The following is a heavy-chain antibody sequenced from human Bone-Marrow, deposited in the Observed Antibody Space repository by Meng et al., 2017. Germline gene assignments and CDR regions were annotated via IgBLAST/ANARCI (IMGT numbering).Heavy chain of an antibody. V-gene: IGHV1-2*06. D-gene: IGHD6-13*01. J-gene: IGHJ4*02. CDR3: VRDEDISAAGKLFGDY. CDR2: IDPRSGGT. Sequence: QVPRVRSGAEVKKPGASVTVSCKASGGTFSSYAISWVRQAPGQGLEWMGRIDPRSGGTQYAQNFQDRVTMTRDTSISTTYMELSRLTSDDTAVYYCVRDEDISAAGKLFGDYWGQGTLVTVSS. CDR1: GGTFSSYA.